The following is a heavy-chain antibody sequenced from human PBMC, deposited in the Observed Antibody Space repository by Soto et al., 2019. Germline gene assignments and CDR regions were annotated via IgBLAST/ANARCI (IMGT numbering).Heavy chain of an antibody. CDR2: ISYDGSRT. J-gene: IGHJ3*02. CDR3: AKNLLEEPADYYDTKADALDN. V-gene: IGHV3-30*02. CDR1: GFTFSRYG. D-gene: IGHD3-22*01. Sequence: GGSLRLSCAASGFTFSRYGVHWVRQAPGKGLEWVSFISYDGSRTYYADSVKGRFTISRDNSKNTVFLQMDSLRAEDTAVYYCAKNLLEEPADYYDTKADALDNWGQGTMVTVSS.